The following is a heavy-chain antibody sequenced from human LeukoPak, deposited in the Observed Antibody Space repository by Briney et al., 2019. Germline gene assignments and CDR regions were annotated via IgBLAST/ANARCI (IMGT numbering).Heavy chain of an antibody. J-gene: IGHJ4*02. CDR3: ARDGLTDSSGYTVIDN. Sequence: GGSLRLSCATSGFTFSSYGMHWVRQAPGKGLEWVAVIWYDGSNKYYADSVKGRFIISRDNSNNTLYLQMNSLRAEDTAVYYCARDGLTDSSGYTVIDNWGQGTLVIVSS. CDR1: GFTFSSYG. D-gene: IGHD3-22*01. CDR2: IWYDGSNK. V-gene: IGHV3-33*01.